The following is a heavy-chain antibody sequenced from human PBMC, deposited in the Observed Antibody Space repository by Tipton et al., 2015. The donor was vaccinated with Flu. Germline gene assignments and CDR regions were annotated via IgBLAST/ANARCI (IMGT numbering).Heavy chain of an antibody. J-gene: IGHJ5*02. V-gene: IGHV4-59*01. CDR1: GGSISSYY. Sequence: TLSLTCTVSGGSISSYYWNWIRQPPGKGLEWIGYIHHSGTVNCNPSLRSRVTISVDTSENRVSLKLKSVTAADTAVYYCVRGEYLGSGSYFWFDPWGQGTLVTVSS. CDR3: VRGEYLGSGSYFWFDP. D-gene: IGHD3-10*01. CDR2: IHHSGTV.